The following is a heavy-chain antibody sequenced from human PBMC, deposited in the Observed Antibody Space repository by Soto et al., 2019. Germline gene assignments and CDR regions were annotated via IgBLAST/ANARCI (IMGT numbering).Heavy chain of an antibody. Sequence: LRLSCAASGFACNTYSMRWVRQAPGRGLEWVAVISYDGSNKFYADSVKGRFTISRDNSNNTLYLEMNSLRGEDTAVYYCAKVSPMGYFFDFWGQGTLFTSPQ. CDR3: AKVSPMGYFFDF. V-gene: IGHV3-30-3*01. CDR2: ISYDGSNK. CDR1: GFACNTYS. J-gene: IGHJ4*02.